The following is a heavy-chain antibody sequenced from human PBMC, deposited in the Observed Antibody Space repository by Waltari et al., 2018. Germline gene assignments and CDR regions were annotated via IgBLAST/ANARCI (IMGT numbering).Heavy chain of an antibody. V-gene: IGHV3-74*01. Sequence: EVQLVESGGGLVQPGGSLRLSCAASGFTFRSYWLHWFRQAPGKGLVLVSSINGDGSGTNFADSVKGRFTISRDNAKNTLYLQMNSLRAEDTALYYCASLEVAFQCGFWSGFYVDFWGRGTLVSVSS. CDR2: INGDGSGT. D-gene: IGHD3-3*01. J-gene: IGHJ4*02. CDR3: ASLEVAFQCGFWSGFYVDF. CDR1: GFTFRSYW.